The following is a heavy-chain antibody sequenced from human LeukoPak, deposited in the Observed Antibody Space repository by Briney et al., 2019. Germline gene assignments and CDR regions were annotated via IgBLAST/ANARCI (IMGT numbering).Heavy chain of an antibody. CDR2: ISYDGSNK. CDR1: GFTFSSYA. CDR3: ARVPSPTGVDY. V-gene: IGHV3-30-3*01. D-gene: IGHD4-17*01. J-gene: IGHJ4*02. Sequence: GGSLRLSCAASGFTFSSYAMHWVRQAPGEGLEWVAVISYDGSNKYYADSVKGRFTISRDNSKNTLYLQMNSLRAEDTAVYYCARVPSPTGVDYWGQGTLVTVSS.